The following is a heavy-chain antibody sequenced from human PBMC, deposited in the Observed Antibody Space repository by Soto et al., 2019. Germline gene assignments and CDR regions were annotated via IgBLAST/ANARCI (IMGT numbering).Heavy chain of an antibody. Sequence: EVQLVESGGNLVQPGGSLTLSCAVSGFNVGDYEMNWARQAPGKGLEWISMITSGGTVFYYSDSVRGRFAISRDDSANSLHLQMDNRRVEDTAFYFCARGRYALGVWGQGTSVTVS. CDR2: ITSGGTVF. J-gene: IGHJ6*02. V-gene: IGHV3-48*03. CDR3: ARGRYALGV. CDR1: GFNVGDYE. D-gene: IGHD3-9*01.